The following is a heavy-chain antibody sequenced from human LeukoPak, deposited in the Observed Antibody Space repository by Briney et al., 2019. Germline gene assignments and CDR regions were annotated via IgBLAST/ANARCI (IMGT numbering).Heavy chain of an antibody. CDR2: INPNNGGT. CDR3: AITVVENAFDI. Sequence: ASMKVSCKASGYTFTNYYIHWVRQAPGQGLEWMGRINPNNGGTNYAQKFQGSVTMARDTSISTAYMEPSGLTSDDTAIYYCAITVVENAFDIWGQGTMVIVSS. CDR1: GYTFTNYY. J-gene: IGHJ3*02. D-gene: IGHD4-23*01. V-gene: IGHV1-2*06.